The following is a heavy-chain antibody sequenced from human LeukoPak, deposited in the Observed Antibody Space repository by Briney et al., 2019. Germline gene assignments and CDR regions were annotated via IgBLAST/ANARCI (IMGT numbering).Heavy chain of an antibody. D-gene: IGHD2-15*01. CDR1: GGTFSSYA. Sequence: GASVKVSCKASGGTFSSYAISWVRQAPGQVLEWMGGIIPIFGTANYAQKFQGRVTITADESTSTAYMELSSLRSEDTAVYYCAREWYGQAFDIWGQGTMVTVSS. CDR3: AREWYGQAFDI. J-gene: IGHJ3*02. CDR2: IIPIFGTA. V-gene: IGHV1-69*13.